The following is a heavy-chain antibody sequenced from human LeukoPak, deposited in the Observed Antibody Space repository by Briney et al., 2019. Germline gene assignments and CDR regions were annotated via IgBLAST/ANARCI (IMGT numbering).Heavy chain of an antibody. D-gene: IGHD3-16*02. V-gene: IGHV4-39*07. Sequence: SETLSLTCAVSGGSIAIRNYYWAWIRQSPGRGLEWLGSVYSSGSVYYNPSLKSRVTISVDTSKNQFSLKLSSVTAADTAVYYCASQIMITFGGVIAYFDYWGQGTLVTVSS. J-gene: IGHJ4*02. CDR3: ASQIMITFGGVIAYFDY. CDR2: VYSSGSV. CDR1: GGSIAIRNYY.